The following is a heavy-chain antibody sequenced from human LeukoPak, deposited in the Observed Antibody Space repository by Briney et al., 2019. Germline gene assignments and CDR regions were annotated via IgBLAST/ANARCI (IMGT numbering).Heavy chain of an antibody. CDR1: GGTFSSYA. CDR3: GTRLILAYCGGDCYYFDY. D-gene: IGHD2-21*02. J-gene: IGHJ4*02. V-gene: IGHV1-69*01. Sequence: GSSVKVSCKASGGTFSSYAISWVRQAPGQALEWMGGIIPIFGTANYAQKLQGRVTITANGSTNTAYMELSSLRSEDTAVYYCGTRLILAYCGGDCYYFDYWGQGTLVTVSS. CDR2: IIPIFGTA.